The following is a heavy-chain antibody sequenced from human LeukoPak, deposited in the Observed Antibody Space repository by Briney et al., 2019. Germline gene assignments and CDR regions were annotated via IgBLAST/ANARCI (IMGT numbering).Heavy chain of an antibody. CDR2: ISSSGGST. D-gene: IGHD3-22*01. J-gene: IGHJ4*02. V-gene: IGHV3-23*01. CDR3: AKGSYYDSSGSFYFDY. CDR1: GFTFSRNA. Sequence: GGSLRLSCAASGFTFSRNAMGWVRQAPGKGLEWVSAISSSGGSTYYADSVKGRFTISRDNSKNTLYLQMNGLRAEDTAVYYCAKGSYYDSSGSFYFDYWGQGTLVTVSS.